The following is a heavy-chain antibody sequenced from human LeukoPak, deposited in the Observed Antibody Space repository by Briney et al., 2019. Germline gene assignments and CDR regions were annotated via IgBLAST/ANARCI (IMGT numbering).Heavy chain of an antibody. V-gene: IGHV3-30*18. D-gene: IGHD2-15*01. CDR2: ISYDGTNK. J-gene: IGHJ6*03. CDR1: GFSFSSYG. CDR3: AKNGDRGAYCSGGSCYPYYYYNMDV. Sequence: PGRSLRLSCAASGFSFSSYGMHWVRQAPGKGLEWVAVISYDGTNKYYADSVKGRFTISRDTSKNTLYLQMNSLRAEDAAVYYCAKNGDRGAYCSGGSCYPYYYYNMDVWGKGTTVTISS.